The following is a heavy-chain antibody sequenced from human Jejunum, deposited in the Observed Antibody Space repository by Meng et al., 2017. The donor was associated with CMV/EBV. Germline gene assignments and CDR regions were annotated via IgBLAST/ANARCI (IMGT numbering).Heavy chain of an antibody. Sequence: QAQLVQLGGGVKGPGASLKVPCKASGYTFTNYGITWVRQAPGQGLEWMGWISAYNGNTNYAQTLQGRVTMTTDTSTSTAYMELRSLRSDDTAVYYCARVEVGITSGDYWGQGTLVTVSS. CDR3: ARVEVGITSGDY. J-gene: IGHJ4*02. CDR2: ISAYNGNT. V-gene: IGHV1-18*01. D-gene: IGHD1-26*01. CDR1: GYTFTNYG.